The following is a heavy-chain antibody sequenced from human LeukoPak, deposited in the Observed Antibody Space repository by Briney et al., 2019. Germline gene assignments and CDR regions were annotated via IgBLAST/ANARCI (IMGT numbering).Heavy chain of an antibody. J-gene: IGHJ6*03. CDR1: GGSISSGSYY. V-gene: IGHV4-61*02. Sequence: SQTLSLTCTVSGGSISSGSYYWSWIRQPAGKGLEWIGRIYTSGSTNYNPSLKSRVTISVDTSKNQFSLKLSSVTAADTAVYYCARGPLEWSGYYSSYYYYYMDVWGKGPTVTVSS. CDR2: IYTSGST. CDR3: ARGPLEWSGYYSSYYYYYMDV. D-gene: IGHD3-3*01.